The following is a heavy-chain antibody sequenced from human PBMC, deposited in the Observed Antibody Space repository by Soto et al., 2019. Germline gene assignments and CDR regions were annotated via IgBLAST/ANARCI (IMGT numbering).Heavy chain of an antibody. V-gene: IGHV3-21*01. CDR3: ARDGRIAAAVYYYYGMDV. J-gene: IGHJ6*02. Sequence: GSLRLSCAASGFTFSSYSMNWVRQAPGKGLEWVSSISSSSSYIYYADSVKGRFTISRDNAKNSLYLQMNRLRAEDTAVYYCARDGRIAAAVYYYYGMDVWGQG. CDR1: GFTFSSYS. D-gene: IGHD6-13*01. CDR2: ISSSSSYI.